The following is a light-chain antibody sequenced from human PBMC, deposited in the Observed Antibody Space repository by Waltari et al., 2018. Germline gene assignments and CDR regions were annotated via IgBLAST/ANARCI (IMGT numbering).Light chain of an antibody. Sequence: QSALTQPASVSGSPGQSITISCSGISSNVRNHTFVSWYQHLPDKAPKLVIYEGSKRPSGVSDRFSGSKSGNTASLTISGLQAEDEADYYCCSYGDSVMFGGGTKLTVL. V-gene: IGLV2-23*01. CDR3: CSYGDSVM. CDR2: EGS. CDR1: SSNVRNHTF. J-gene: IGLJ3*02.